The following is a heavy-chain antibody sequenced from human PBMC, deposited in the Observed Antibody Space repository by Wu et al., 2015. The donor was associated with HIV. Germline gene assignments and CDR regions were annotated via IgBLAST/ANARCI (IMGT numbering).Heavy chain of an antibody. D-gene: IGHD4-17*01. V-gene: IGHV1-69*15. CDR1: GGTFSSYA. CDR2: IIPMFGTV. J-gene: IGHJ6*01. CDR3: ARSAFYGDQDYHYSDVMDV. Sequence: QVQLVQSGTEVKKPGSSVRVSCQISGGTFSSYAMNWVRQAPGQGLEWMGRIIPMFGTVNYTQKFQGRVTITADESTKTAYTELSSLRSEDTAIYYCARSAFYGDQDYHYSDVMDVWGQGTTVIVSS.